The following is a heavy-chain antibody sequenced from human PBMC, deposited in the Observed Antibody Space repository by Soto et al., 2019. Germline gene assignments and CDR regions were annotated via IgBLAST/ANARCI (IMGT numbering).Heavy chain of an antibody. CDR1: GFSLSTSGMR. Sequence: GSGPTLVNPTQTLTLTCTFSGFSLSTSGMRVSWIRQPPGKALEWLARIDWDDDKFYSTSLKTRLTISKDTSKNQVVLTMTNMDPVDTATYYCARQADSYGMDVWGQGTTVTVSS. V-gene: IGHV2-70*04. J-gene: IGHJ6*02. CDR3: ARQADSYGMDV. CDR2: IDWDDDK.